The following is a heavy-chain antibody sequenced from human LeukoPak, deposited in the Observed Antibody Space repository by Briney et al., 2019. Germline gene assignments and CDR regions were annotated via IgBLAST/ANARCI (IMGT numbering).Heavy chain of an antibody. CDR1: GFTFSTYW. CDR3: ARDTGTSGSPPDY. J-gene: IGHJ4*02. D-gene: IGHD1-26*01. Sequence: PGGSLRLSCAASGFTFSTYWMSWVRQAPGKGLEWVANIKHDGSDKYYVDSVKGRFTISRDNAKNSLYLQMNSLRAEDTAVYYCARDTGTSGSPPDYWGQGTLVTVSS. V-gene: IGHV3-7*01. CDR2: IKHDGSDK.